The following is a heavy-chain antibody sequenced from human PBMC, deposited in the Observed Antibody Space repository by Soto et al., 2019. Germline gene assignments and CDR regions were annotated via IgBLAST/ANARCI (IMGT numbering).Heavy chain of an antibody. CDR3: ALSGGAAAGNPLWYFDY. J-gene: IGHJ4*02. V-gene: IGHV3-21*01. CDR2: ISSSSSYI. D-gene: IGHD6-13*01. CDR1: GFTFSSYS. Sequence: PGGSLRLSCAASGFTFSSYSMNWVRQAPGKGLEWVSSISSSSSYIYYADSVKGRFTISRDNAKNSLYLQMNSLRAEDTAVYYCALSGGAAAGNPLWYFDYWGQGTLVTVSS.